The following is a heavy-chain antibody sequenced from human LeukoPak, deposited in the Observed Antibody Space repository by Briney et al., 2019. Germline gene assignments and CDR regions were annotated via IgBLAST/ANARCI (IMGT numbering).Heavy chain of an antibody. V-gene: IGHV3-48*01. Sequence: GGSLRLSCAASGFTLSSYNMNWVRQAPGKGLEWVSYISSSSLSIYNADSVQGRFTISRDNAKNSLFLQMNSLRAEDTAVYYCAKDGFDYYDSSGYYYFNYWGQGTLVTVSS. CDR2: ISSSSLSI. CDR1: GFTLSSYN. CDR3: AKDGFDYYDSSGYYYFNY. D-gene: IGHD3-22*01. J-gene: IGHJ4*02.